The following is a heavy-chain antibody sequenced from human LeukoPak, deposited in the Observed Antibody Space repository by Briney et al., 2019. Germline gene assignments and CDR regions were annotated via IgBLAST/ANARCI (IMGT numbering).Heavy chain of an antibody. D-gene: IGHD2-15*01. J-gene: IGHJ5*02. V-gene: IGHV1-2*02. CDR1: GYTFTGYY. CDR2: INPNSGGT. Sequence: LWASVKVSCKASGYTFTGYYMHWVRQAPGQGLEWMGWINPNSGGTNYAQKFQGRVNMTRETSISTAYMELSRLRSDDTAVYYCARDCGYCSGGSCYNWFDPWGQGTLVTVSS. CDR3: ARDCGYCSGGSCYNWFDP.